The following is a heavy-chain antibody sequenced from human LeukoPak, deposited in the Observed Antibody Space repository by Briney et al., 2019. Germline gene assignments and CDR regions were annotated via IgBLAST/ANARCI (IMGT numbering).Heavy chain of an antibody. V-gene: IGHV1-69*05. Sequence: SVKVSCKASGGTFSSYAISWVRQAPGQGLEWMGGIIPIFGTANYAQKFQGRVTITTDESTSTAYMELSSLRSEDTAVYYCARGREEVLRYFDWLLYGDYWGQGTLVTVSS. CDR3: ARGREEVLRYFDWLLYGDY. CDR1: GGTFSSYA. J-gene: IGHJ4*02. D-gene: IGHD3-9*01. CDR2: IIPIFGTA.